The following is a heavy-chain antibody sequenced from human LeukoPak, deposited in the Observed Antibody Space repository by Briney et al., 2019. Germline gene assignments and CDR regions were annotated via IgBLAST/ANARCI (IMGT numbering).Heavy chain of an antibody. CDR3: ARRNYYSVWFDP. CDR1: GFTFSSYS. J-gene: IGHJ5*02. CDR2: ISSSSSYI. Sequence: PGRSLRLSCAASGFTFSSYSMNWVRQAPGKGLEWVSSISSSSSYIYYADSVKGRFTISRDNSKNTLYLQMNSLGAEDTAVYYCARRNYYSVWFDPWGQGTLVTVSS. V-gene: IGHV3-21*04. D-gene: IGHD3-10*01.